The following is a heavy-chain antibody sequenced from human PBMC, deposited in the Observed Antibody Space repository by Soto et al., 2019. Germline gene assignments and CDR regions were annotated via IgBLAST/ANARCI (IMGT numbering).Heavy chain of an antibody. Sequence: SETLSLTCTVSGDSISGYYWSWIRQSPGKGLEWIGYVYHTGSTNYNPSLKTRVTISIDTSRNQFSLILYSVTAADTAVYYCAKDYQSPGWDAAFDYWGQGTLVTVSS. CDR3: AKDYQSPGWDAAFDY. J-gene: IGHJ4*02. V-gene: IGHV4-59*01. CDR2: VYHTGST. CDR1: GDSISGYY. D-gene: IGHD6-19*01.